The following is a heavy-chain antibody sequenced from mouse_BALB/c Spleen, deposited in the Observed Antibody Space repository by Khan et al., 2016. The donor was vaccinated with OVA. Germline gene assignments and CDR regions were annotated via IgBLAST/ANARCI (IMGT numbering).Heavy chain of an antibody. CDR1: GFSLTNYG. J-gene: IGHJ4*01. CDR2: IWSDGST. CDR3: ARQPYYHYNIMDY. V-gene: IGHV2-6-1*01. Sequence: VQLKQSGPGLVAPSQSLSITCTLSGFSLTNYGVHWVRQPPGKGMEWLVVIWSDGSTNYNSALKSRLTISKDNSKSQVFLKLNSLQTDDTAMYFCARQPYYHYNIMDYWGQGTSVTVSS. D-gene: IGHD2-10*01.